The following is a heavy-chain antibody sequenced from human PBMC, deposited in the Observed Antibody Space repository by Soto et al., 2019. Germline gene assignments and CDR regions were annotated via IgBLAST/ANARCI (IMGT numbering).Heavy chain of an antibody. J-gene: IGHJ6*02. V-gene: IGHV1-8*01. Sequence: ASVTVSCTDSGYTFTSYDINWVRQAPGQGLEWMGWMNPNSGNTGYAQKFQGRVTMTRNTSISTAYMELSSLRSEDTAVYYCARGGGYCISTSCQSIHYYGMDVWGQGTTVTVSS. D-gene: IGHD2-2*01. CDR3: ARGGGYCISTSCQSIHYYGMDV. CDR1: GYTFTSYD. CDR2: MNPNSGNT.